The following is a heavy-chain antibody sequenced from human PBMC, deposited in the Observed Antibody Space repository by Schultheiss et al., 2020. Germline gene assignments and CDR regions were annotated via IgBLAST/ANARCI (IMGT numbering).Heavy chain of an antibody. Sequence: SETLSLTCTVSGGSISSGGYYWSWIRQPPGKGLEWIGYIYYSGSTYYNPSLKSRVTISVDTSKNQFSLKLSSVTAADTAVYYCARVGRSSHFDYWGQGTLVTVSS. J-gene: IGHJ4*02. D-gene: IGHD6-6*01. CDR2: IYYSGST. V-gene: IGHV4-31*03. CDR3: ARVGRSSHFDY. CDR1: GGSISSGGYY.